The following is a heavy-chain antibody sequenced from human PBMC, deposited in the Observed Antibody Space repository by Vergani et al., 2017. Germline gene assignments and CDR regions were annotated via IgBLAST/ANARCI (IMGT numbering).Heavy chain of an antibody. V-gene: IGHV1-45*02. Sequence: QVPLVQSGAEVKKTGSSVKVSCKASGYTFTYRYLHWVRQAPGQALEWMGWITPFNGNTNYAQKFQDRVTITADKSTSTAYMELSSLRSEDTAVYYCARGEADSIAAAGSYFDYWGQGTLVTVSS. J-gene: IGHJ4*02. CDR2: ITPFNGNT. CDR3: ARGEADSIAAAGSYFDY. CDR1: GYTFTYRY. D-gene: IGHD6-13*01.